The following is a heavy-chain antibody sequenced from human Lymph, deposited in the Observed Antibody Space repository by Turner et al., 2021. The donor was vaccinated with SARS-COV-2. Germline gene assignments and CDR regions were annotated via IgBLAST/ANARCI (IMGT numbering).Heavy chain of an antibody. CDR3: ARYASGGYFYYGMDV. CDR2: ISYDGSNK. V-gene: IGHV3-30*04. CDR1: GFTFSTYA. Sequence: QVQLVESGGGVVQPGRSLRLSCAAIGFTFSTYAIDWVRQAPGKGLEWVAVISYDGSNKYYADSVKGRFTISRDNSKNTLDLQMNSLRAEDTAVYYCARYASGGYFYYGMDVWGQGTTVTVSS. J-gene: IGHJ6*02. D-gene: IGHD3-10*01.